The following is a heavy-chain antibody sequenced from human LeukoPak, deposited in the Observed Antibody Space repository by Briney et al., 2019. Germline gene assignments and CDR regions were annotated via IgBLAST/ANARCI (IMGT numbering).Heavy chain of an antibody. D-gene: IGHD6-6*01. CDR2: IYYSGST. V-gene: IGHV4-39*07. CDR3: ARVVAARKFDY. Sequence: PSETLSLTCTVSGGSISSSSYYWGWIRQPPGKGLEWIGSIYYSGSTYYNPSLKSRVTISVDTSKNQFSLKLSSVTAADTAVYYCARVVAARKFDYWGQGTLVTVSS. CDR1: GGSISSSSYY. J-gene: IGHJ4*02.